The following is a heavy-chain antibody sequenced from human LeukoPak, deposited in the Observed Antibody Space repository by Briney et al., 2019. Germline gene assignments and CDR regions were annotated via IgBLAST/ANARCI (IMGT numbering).Heavy chain of an antibody. CDR3: AREEATSCFLH. J-gene: IGHJ4*02. D-gene: IGHD2-2*01. Sequence: SETLSLTCTVSGGSISSYYWSWIRQPPGKGLEWIGYIYYSGSTNYNPSLKSRVTISVDTSKNQFSLKLSSVTAADTAVYYCAREEATSCFLHWGQGTLVTVSS. CDR1: GGSISSYY. V-gene: IGHV4-59*01. CDR2: IYYSGST.